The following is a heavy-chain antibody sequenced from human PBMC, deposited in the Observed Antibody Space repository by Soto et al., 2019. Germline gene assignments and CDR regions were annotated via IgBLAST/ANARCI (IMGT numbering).Heavy chain of an antibody. CDR3: AKESGGYSSSWPLPKGGYGMDV. Sequence: GGSLRLSCAASGFTFSSYAMSWVRQAPGKGLEWVSAISGSGGSTYYADSVKGRFTISRDNSKNTLYLQMNSLRAEDTAVYYCAKESGGYSSSWPLPKGGYGMDVWGQGTTVTVSS. V-gene: IGHV3-23*01. D-gene: IGHD6-13*01. J-gene: IGHJ6*02. CDR1: GFTFSSYA. CDR2: ISGSGGST.